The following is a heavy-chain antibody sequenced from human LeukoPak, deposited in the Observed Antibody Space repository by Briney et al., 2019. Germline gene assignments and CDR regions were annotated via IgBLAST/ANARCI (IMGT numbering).Heavy chain of an antibody. Sequence: PSETLSLTCTVSGGSISSSSCYWGWIRQPPGTGLEWIGSIYYSGSTYYNPSLKSRVTISVDTSKNQFSLKLSSVTAADTAVYYCARPSYGGDFDYWGQGTLVTVSS. CDR1: GGSISSSSCY. J-gene: IGHJ4*02. CDR3: ARPSYGGDFDY. CDR2: IYYSGST. V-gene: IGHV4-39*01. D-gene: IGHD4-23*01.